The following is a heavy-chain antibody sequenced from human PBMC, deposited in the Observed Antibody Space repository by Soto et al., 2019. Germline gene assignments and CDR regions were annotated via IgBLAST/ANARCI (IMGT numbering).Heavy chain of an antibody. CDR2: ISSGGTTT. CDR3: AGAPFYYGSAF. J-gene: IGHJ4*02. Sequence: QVQLVESGGGLVEPGGSLRLSCAASGFIFSDHYMTWIRQAPGKGLEWVSKISSGGTTTYYADSVKGRFTVSRDNAKNSLYLQMNSLRTEDTAVYYCAGAPFYYGSAFWGQGTLVTVSS. D-gene: IGHD3-10*01. V-gene: IGHV3-11*01. CDR1: GFIFSDHY.